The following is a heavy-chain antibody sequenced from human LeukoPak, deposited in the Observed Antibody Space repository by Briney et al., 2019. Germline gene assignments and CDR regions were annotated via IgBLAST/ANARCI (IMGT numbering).Heavy chain of an antibody. CDR3: ASKYYDILTGTLTDAFDI. Sequence: GESLQISCKGSGYIFTSYWIGGVRQMPGKGREWIGIIYPGDSDTRYSPSFQGQVTISADKSISTAYLQWSSLKASDTAMYYCASKYYDILTGTLTDAFDIWGQGTMVTVSS. CDR1: GYIFTSYW. J-gene: IGHJ3*02. D-gene: IGHD3-9*01. CDR2: IYPGDSDT. V-gene: IGHV5-51*01.